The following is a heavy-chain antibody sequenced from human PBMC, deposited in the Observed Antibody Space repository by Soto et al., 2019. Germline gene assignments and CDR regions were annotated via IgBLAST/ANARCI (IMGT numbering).Heavy chain of an antibody. CDR2: IYPGDSDT. J-gene: IGHJ3*02. Sequence: GESRKISCKGSGYSFTSYWIGWVRQMPGKGLEWMGIIYPGDSDTRYSPSFQGQVTISADKSISTAYLQWSSLKASDTAMYYCARLGGGGDYAPHAFDIWGQGTMVTVSS. CDR3: ARLGGGGDYAPHAFDI. V-gene: IGHV5-51*01. CDR1: GYSFTSYW. D-gene: IGHD3-16*01.